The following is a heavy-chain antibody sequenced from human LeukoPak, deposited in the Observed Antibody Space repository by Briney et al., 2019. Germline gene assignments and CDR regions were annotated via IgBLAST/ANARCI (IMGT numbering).Heavy chain of an antibody. D-gene: IGHD5-18*01. V-gene: IGHV4-39*01. CDR1: GGSISSSSYY. CDR3: ARGPDTAMVDY. Sequence: SETLSLTCTVSGGSISSSSYYWGWIRQPPGKGLEWIGSIYYSGSTYYNPSLKSRVTISVDTSKNQFSLKLSSVTAADTAVYYCARGPDTAMVDYWGQGTLVTVSS. J-gene: IGHJ4*02. CDR2: IYYSGST.